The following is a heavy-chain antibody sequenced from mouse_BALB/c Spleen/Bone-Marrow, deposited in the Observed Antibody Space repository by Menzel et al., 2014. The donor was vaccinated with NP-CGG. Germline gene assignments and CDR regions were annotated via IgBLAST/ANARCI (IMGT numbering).Heavy chain of an antibody. CDR2: IDPANGNT. CDR3: ARWLLNYYAMDY. J-gene: IGHJ4*01. Sequence: VQLQQPGAELVKPGASVKSSCTASGFNIKVTYMHWVKQRPEQGLEWIGRIDPANGNTKYDPKFQGKATITADTSSNTAYLQLSSLTSEDTAVYYCARWLLNYYAMDYWGQGTSVTVSS. V-gene: IGHV14-3*02. D-gene: IGHD2-3*01. CDR1: GFNIKVTY.